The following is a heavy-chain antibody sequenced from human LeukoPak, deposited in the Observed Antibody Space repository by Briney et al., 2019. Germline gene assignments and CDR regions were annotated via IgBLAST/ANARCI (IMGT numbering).Heavy chain of an antibody. Sequence: ASVKVSCKASGYTFTSYGISWVRQAPGQGLEWMGWISAYNGNTNYAQKLQGRVTMTTDTSTSTAYVELRSLRSDDTAVYYCARVRFVVVPAAMAFDYWGQGTLVTVSS. CDR1: GYTFTSYG. CDR2: ISAYNGNT. D-gene: IGHD2-2*01. V-gene: IGHV1-18*01. J-gene: IGHJ4*02. CDR3: ARVRFVVVPAAMAFDY.